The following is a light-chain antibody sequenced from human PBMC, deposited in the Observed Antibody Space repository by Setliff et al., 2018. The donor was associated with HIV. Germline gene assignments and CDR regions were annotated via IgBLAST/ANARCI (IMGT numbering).Light chain of an antibody. Sequence: QSALTQPRSVSGSPGQSVTISCTGTSSDVGGYNYVSWYQQRPGKAPKLIIYDVSKRPSGVPDRFSGSKSGSTASLTISGLQAEDEADDYCCSYAGYYSFYVFGNGTKVTVL. CDR3: CSYAGYYSFYV. CDR2: DVS. V-gene: IGLV2-11*01. CDR1: SSDVGGYNY. J-gene: IGLJ1*01.